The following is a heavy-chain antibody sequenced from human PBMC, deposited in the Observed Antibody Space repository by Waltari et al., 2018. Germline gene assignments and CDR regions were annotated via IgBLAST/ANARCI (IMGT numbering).Heavy chain of an antibody. CDR3: AKGQYFDWRMDV. D-gene: IGHD3-9*01. CDR1: RFSFRSYG. CDR2: ISCHGGNI. Sequence: QVNLVESGGGVVQPGRSLRLSCAASRFSFRSYGRHWVRQAPGKGLELVAVISCHGGNIYYADSVKGRFTISRDNSKNTLYLQMNSLRAEDTAVYYCAKGQYFDWRMDVWGQGTTVTVSS. V-gene: IGHV3-30*18. J-gene: IGHJ6*02.